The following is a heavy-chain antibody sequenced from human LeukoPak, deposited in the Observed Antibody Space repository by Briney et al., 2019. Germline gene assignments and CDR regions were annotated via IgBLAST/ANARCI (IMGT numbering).Heavy chain of an antibody. CDR2: IYYSGST. V-gene: IGHV4-61*01. D-gene: IGHD5-12*01. CDR3: ARGLYSGYDLGWFDP. J-gene: IGHJ5*02. CDR1: GGSVSSGSYY. Sequence: SETLSLTCTVSGGSVSSGSYYWSWIRQPPGKGLEGIGYIYYSGSTNYNPSLKRRVTISVDTSKNQSSLKLSSVTAADTAVYYCARGLYSGYDLGWFDPWGQGTLVTVSS.